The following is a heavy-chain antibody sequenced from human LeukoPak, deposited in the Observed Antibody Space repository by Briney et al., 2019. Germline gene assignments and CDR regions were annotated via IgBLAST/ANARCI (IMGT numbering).Heavy chain of an antibody. Sequence: ASVKVSCKASGYTFTSYDINWVRQATGQGLEWMGWMNPNSGNTGYAQKFQGRVTMTRNTSISTAYMELSSLRSEDTAVYYCARVAVPMRVCGYDYWGQGTLVTVSS. D-gene: IGHD6-19*01. CDR3: ARVAVPMRVCGYDY. V-gene: IGHV1-8*01. CDR2: MNPNSGNT. CDR1: GYTFTSYD. J-gene: IGHJ4*02.